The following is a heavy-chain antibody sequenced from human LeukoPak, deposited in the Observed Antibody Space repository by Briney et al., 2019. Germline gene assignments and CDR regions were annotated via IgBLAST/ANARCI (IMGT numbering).Heavy chain of an antibody. V-gene: IGHV4-30-2*01. J-gene: IGHJ4*02. CDR3: ARSPGGSGHVWDY. Sequence: ASESLSLTCAVSGGSISSGGYSWSRIRQPPGKGLEWIGYIYHSGSTYYNPSLKSRVTISVDRSKNQFSLKLSSVTAADTAVYYCARSPGGSGHVWDYWGQGTLVTVSS. CDR2: IYHSGST. D-gene: IGHD5-12*01. CDR1: GGSISSGGYS.